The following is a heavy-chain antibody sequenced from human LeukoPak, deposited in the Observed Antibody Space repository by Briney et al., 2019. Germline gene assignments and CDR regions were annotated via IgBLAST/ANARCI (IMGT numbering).Heavy chain of an antibody. CDR1: GGSISNYY. Sequence: SETLSLTCTVSGGSISNYYWSWIRQPPGKGLEWIGRIYTSGSTNYNPSLKSRVTISVDTSKNQFSLKLSSVTAADTAVYYCARLKWELQEPGAWGQGTLVTVSS. V-gene: IGHV4-4*08. D-gene: IGHD1-26*01. CDR2: IYTSGST. CDR3: ARLKWELQEPGA. J-gene: IGHJ5*02.